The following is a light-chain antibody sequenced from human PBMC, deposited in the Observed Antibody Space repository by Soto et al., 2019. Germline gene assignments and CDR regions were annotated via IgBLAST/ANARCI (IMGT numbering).Light chain of an antibody. CDR2: KAS. V-gene: IGKV1-5*03. CDR3: QQYDAYPLT. J-gene: IGKJ4*01. Sequence: DIQMTQSPSTLSASVGDRVTISCRASQSISTWLAWYQHKPGKAPKLLIHKASTLESGVPSRFSGGGSGTDFTLTIHSLQPDDFATYYCQQYDAYPLTFGGGTKVDIK. CDR1: QSISTW.